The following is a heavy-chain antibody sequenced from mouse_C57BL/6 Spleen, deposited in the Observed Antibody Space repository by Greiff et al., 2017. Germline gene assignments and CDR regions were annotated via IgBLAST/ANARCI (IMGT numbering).Heavy chain of an antibody. V-gene: IGHV1-76*01. CDR2: IYPGSGNT. J-gene: IGHJ4*01. Sequence: QVQLQQSGAELVRPGASVKLSCKASGYTFTDYYINWVKQRPGQGLEWIARIYPGSGNTYYNEKFKGKATLTAEKSSSTAYMQLSSLTSEDSAVYFCARGNYYGSSYDAMDYWGQGTSVTVSS. CDR3: ARGNYYGSSYDAMDY. CDR1: GYTFTDYY. D-gene: IGHD1-1*01.